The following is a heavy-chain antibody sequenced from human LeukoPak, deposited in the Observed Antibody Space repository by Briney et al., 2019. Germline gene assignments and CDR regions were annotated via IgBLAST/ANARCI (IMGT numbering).Heavy chain of an antibody. J-gene: IGHJ4*02. Sequence: ASVKVSCKASGYSFTSYGISWVRQAPGQGLEWMGWISAYNGNTNYAQKFQGRVTITADESTSTAYMELSSLRSEDTAVYYCARATPGYSGYPGAFDYWGQGTLVTVSS. D-gene: IGHD5-12*01. CDR2: ISAYNGNT. V-gene: IGHV1-18*01. CDR3: ARATPGYSGYPGAFDY. CDR1: GYSFTSYG.